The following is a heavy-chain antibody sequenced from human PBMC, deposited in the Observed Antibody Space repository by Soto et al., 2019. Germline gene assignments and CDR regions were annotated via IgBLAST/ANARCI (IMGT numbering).Heavy chain of an antibody. CDR3: ARVKYDSSGYYFDY. D-gene: IGHD3-22*01. V-gene: IGHV4-59*01. Sequence: KPSETLSLTCTVSGGSISSYYWSWIRQPPGKGLEWIGYIYYSGSTNYNPSLKSRVTISVDTSKNQFSLKLSSVTAADTAVYYCARVKYDSSGYYFDYWGQGTLVTVSS. CDR1: GGSISSYY. J-gene: IGHJ4*02. CDR2: IYYSGST.